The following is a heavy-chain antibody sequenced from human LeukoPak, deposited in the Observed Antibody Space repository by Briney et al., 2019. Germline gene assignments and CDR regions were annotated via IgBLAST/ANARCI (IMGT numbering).Heavy chain of an antibody. V-gene: IGHV4-59*01. Sequence: KPSETLSLTCTVSGGSISSYYWSWIRQPPGKGLEWIGYIYYSGSTNYNPSLKSRVTISVDTSKNQFSLKLSSVTAADTAVYYCARTSHYYDSSGYYPWGQGTLVTVSA. D-gene: IGHD3-22*01. CDR1: GGSISSYY. J-gene: IGHJ5*02. CDR2: IYYSGST. CDR3: ARTSHYYDSSGYYP.